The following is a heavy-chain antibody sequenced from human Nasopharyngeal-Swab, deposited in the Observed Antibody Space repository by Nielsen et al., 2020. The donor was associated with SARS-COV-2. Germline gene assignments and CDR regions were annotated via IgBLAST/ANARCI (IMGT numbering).Heavy chain of an antibody. CDR1: GGTFSKYA. V-gene: IGHV1-69*10. D-gene: IGHD4-17*01. Sequence: SVKVSCKVSGGTFSKYAISWVRQAPGQGLEWMGGIIVNLGMTKYAQKFKDSVIINADESAGTAYMELSSLRSEDTAVYYCATWGIGYGENAHATFDSWGQGTQVTVSS. CDR3: ATWGIGYGENAHATFDS. CDR2: IIVNLGMT. J-gene: IGHJ4*02.